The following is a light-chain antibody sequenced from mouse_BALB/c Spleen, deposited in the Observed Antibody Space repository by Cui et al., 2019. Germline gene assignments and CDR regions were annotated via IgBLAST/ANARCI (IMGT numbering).Light chain of an antibody. V-gene: IGKV4-68*01. CDR2: LTS. CDR1: PSVSY. J-gene: IGKJ5*01. CDR3: QQWSSNPLT. Sequence: QIVLTQSPALMPASPGEKATMTCSSSPSVSYMYWYQQKPRSSPKPCIYLTSNLACGVPARFSGSGSGTSYSLTSSGMEAEDAATYYCQQWSSNPLTFGAGTKLELK.